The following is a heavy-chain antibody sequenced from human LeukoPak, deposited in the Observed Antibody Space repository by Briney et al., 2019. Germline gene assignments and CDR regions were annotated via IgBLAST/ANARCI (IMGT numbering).Heavy chain of an antibody. J-gene: IGHJ2*01. CDR2: ISGSGDST. D-gene: IGHD2-15*01. Sequence: PGGSLRLSCAASGFTFGSYAMSWVRQAPGKGLEWVSSISGSGDSTSYADSVKGRFTISRDNSKSTLYLQMNNLGAEDTAIYYCASSGYCSGGSCYLRYWFFDLWGRGTLVTVSS. CDR1: GFTFGSYA. CDR3: ASSGYCSGGSCYLRYWFFDL. V-gene: IGHV3-23*01.